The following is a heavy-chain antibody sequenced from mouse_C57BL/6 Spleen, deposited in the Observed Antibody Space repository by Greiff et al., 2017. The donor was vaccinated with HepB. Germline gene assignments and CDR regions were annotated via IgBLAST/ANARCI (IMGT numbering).Heavy chain of an antibody. J-gene: IGHJ2*01. CDR3: ARRGGTLDY. Sequence: VQLKESGPELVKPGASVKIPCKASGYTFTDYNMDWVKQSHGKSLEWIGDINPNNGGTIYNQKFKGKATLTVDKSSSTAYMELRSLTSEDTAVYYCARRGGTLDYWGQGTTLTVSS. V-gene: IGHV1-18*01. D-gene: IGHD2-14*01. CDR2: INPNNGGT. CDR1: GYTFTDYN.